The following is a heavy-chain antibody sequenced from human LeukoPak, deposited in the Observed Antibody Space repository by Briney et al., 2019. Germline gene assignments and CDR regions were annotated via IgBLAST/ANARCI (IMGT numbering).Heavy chain of an antibody. J-gene: IGHJ4*02. CDR2: ISYDGGNK. D-gene: IGHD5-12*01. V-gene: IGHV3-30*04. CDR1: GFTFSDYA. Sequence: GGSLRLSCAASGFTFSDYAIHRVRQAPGKGLEWVAVISYDGGNKYYADSVKGRFTISRDNSKNTLYLQVNSLRAEDTAVYYCARGEWLDYWGQGTLVTVSS. CDR3: ARGEWLDY.